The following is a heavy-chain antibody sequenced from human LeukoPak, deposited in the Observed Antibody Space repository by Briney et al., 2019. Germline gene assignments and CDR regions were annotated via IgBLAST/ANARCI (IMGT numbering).Heavy chain of an antibody. Sequence: GGSLRLSRAASGFTFSSYSMNWVRQAPGKGLEWVSYISSSSSTIYYADSVKGRFTISRDNAKNSLYLQMNSLRAEDTAAYYCAREGSGVGYWGQGTLVTVSS. V-gene: IGHV3-48*01. CDR3: AREGSGVGY. CDR2: ISSSSSTI. J-gene: IGHJ4*02. CDR1: GFTFSSYS.